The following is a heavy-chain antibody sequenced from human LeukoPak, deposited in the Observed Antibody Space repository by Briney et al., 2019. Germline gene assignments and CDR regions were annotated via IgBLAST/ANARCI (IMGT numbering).Heavy chain of an antibody. CDR1: GFTFSSYA. Sequence: GGSLRLSCAASGFTFSSYAMSWVRQAPGKGLEWVSAISGSGGSTYYADSVKGRFTISRDNSKNTLYLQMNSLRAEDTAVYYCAKGGIMQSSSPGLQYFDLWGRGTLVSVSS. D-gene: IGHD6-6*01. CDR3: AKGGIMQSSSPGLQYFDL. V-gene: IGHV3-23*01. J-gene: IGHJ2*01. CDR2: ISGSGGST.